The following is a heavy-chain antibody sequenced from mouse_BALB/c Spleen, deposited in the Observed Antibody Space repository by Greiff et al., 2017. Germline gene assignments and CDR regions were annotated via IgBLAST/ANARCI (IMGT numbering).Heavy chain of an antibody. CDR2: IDPENGNT. V-gene: IGHV14-1*02. D-gene: IGHD1-1*01. J-gene: IGHJ4*01. CDR1: GFNIKDYY. Sequence: EVKLVESGAELVRPGALVKLSCKASGFNIKDYYMHWVKQRPEQGLEWIGWIDPENGNTIYDPKFQGKASITADTSSNTAYLQLSSLTSEDTAVYYCASYYYGSSYDAMDYWGQGTSVTVSS. CDR3: ASYYYGSSYDAMDY.